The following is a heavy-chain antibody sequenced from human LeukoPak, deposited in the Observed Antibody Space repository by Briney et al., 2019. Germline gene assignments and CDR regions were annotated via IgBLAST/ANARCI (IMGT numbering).Heavy chain of an antibody. Sequence: GGSLRLSCAASEFTFSSYAMSWVRQAPGKGLEWVSTISGTGDSTYYTDSVKGRFTISRDNSKNTLYLQMNSLRAEDTAVYYCARDDSSGYYSHYSAFDIWGQGTMVTVSS. V-gene: IGHV3-23*01. CDR1: EFTFSSYA. D-gene: IGHD3-22*01. J-gene: IGHJ3*02. CDR2: ISGTGDST. CDR3: ARDDSSGYYSHYSAFDI.